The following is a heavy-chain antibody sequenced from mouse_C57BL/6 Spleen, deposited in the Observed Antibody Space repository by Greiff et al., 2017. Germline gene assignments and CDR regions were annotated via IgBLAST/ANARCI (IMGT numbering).Heavy chain of an antibody. CDR1: GYAFSSSW. J-gene: IGHJ4*01. Sequence: QVQLQQSGPELVKPGASVKISCKASGYAFSSSWMNWVKQRPGKGLEWIGRIYPGDGDTNYNGKFKGKATLTADKSSSTAYMQLSSLTSEDSAVYFCARSPHYYGEGYYAMDYWGQGTSVTVSS. CDR3: ARSPHYYGEGYYAMDY. CDR2: IYPGDGDT. V-gene: IGHV1-82*01. D-gene: IGHD1-1*01.